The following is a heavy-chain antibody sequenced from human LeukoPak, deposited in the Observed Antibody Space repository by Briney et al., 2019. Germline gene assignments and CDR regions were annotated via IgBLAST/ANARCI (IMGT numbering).Heavy chain of an antibody. CDR1: GGSFSGYY. D-gene: IGHD2-15*01. J-gene: IGHJ4*02. CDR3: ARAPGAALD. CDR2: INHSGST. Sequence: SETLSLTCAVYGGSFSGYYWSWIRQPPGKGLEWIGEINHSGSTNYNPSLKSRVTVSLDTSKNQFSLKLSSVTAADTAVYYCARAPGAALDWGQGALVTVSS. V-gene: IGHV4-34*01.